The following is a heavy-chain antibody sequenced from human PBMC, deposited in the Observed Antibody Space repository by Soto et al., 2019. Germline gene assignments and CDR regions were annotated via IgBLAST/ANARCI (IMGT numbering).Heavy chain of an antibody. V-gene: IGHV1-69*01. J-gene: IGHJ6*02. CDR3: AIAHSYHHYDMDV. D-gene: IGHD2-21*01. CDR2: IIPIFGAT. Sequence: QVHLVQSGAEVKKPESSVKVSCKASGGTFNDYAFSWVRQAPGQGLEWMGGIIPIFGATNYAQLFQGRLTITAYESTRTLYMELGSLRSDDTAVYYWAIAHSYHHYDMDVWGQGTTVTVSS. CDR1: GGTFNDYA.